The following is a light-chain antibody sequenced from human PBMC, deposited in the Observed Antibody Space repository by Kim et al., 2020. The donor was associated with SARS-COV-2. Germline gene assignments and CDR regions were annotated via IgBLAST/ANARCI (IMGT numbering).Light chain of an antibody. CDR1: QSVSSY. Sequence: LSPGERATRSCRASQSVSSYLAWYQQKPGRAPRLLIYDASNRATGIPARFSGSGSGTDFTLTISSLEPEDFAVYYCQQRSNWPLTFGGGTKVDIK. CDR3: QQRSNWPLT. V-gene: IGKV3-11*01. CDR2: DAS. J-gene: IGKJ4*01.